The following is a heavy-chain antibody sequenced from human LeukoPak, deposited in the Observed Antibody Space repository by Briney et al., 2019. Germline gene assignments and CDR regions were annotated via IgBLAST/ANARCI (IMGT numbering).Heavy chain of an antibody. CDR3: ARGQYSSSWYDY. J-gene: IGHJ4*02. D-gene: IGHD6-13*01. V-gene: IGHV4-59*12. CDR2: IYYSGST. CDR1: GGSISSYY. Sequence: SETLSLTCTVSGGSISSYYWSWIRQPPGKGLEWIGSIYYSGSTYYNPSLKSRVTISVDTSKNQFSLKLSSVTAADTAVYYCARGQYSSSWYDYWGQGTLVTVSS.